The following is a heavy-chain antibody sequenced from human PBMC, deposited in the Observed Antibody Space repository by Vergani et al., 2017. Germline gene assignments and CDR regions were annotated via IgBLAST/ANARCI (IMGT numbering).Heavy chain of an antibody. CDR2: ILPIFGTP. CDR3: ARVGGSGVEFPAAIRYYYYYMDV. D-gene: IGHD2-2*01. Sequence: QVQLVQSGAEVKKPGSSVKVSCKSSGGTFSNHVLAWVRQAPGQGLEWMGGILPIFGTPTYAQRFQGRVTFTADESTTTAYMELTSLTAEDSAIYYCARVGGSGVEFPAAIRYYYYYMDVWGEGTTVTVSS. CDR1: GGTFSNHV. J-gene: IGHJ6*03. V-gene: IGHV1-69*01.